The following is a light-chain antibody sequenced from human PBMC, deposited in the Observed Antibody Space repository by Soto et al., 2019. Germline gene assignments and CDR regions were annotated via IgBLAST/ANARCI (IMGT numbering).Light chain of an antibody. J-gene: IGLJ1*01. CDR2: EVS. V-gene: IGLV2-14*01. CDR3: SSYTNRATPCV. CDR1: SSDVGGYNS. Sequence: QSVLTQPASVSGSPGQSITISCTGTSSDVGGYNSVSWYQHHPGKAPKLMIYEVSNRPSGVSNRFSGSKSGNTASLAISGLQAEAEADYYCSSYTNRATPCVFGTG.